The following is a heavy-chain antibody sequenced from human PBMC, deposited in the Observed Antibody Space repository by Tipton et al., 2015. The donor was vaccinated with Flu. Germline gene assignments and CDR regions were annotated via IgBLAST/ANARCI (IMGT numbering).Heavy chain of an antibody. CDR3: ARDLTD. Sequence: SLRLSCVASGFTLNGASMNWVRQAPGKGLEWVSYISGSSSTIYYTDSVRGRFTISRDNAENSLSLQMNSLRGEDTAVYYCARDLTDWGQGTLVTVTS. CDR1: GFTLNGAS. V-gene: IGHV3-48*04. J-gene: IGHJ4*02. CDR2: ISGSSSTI.